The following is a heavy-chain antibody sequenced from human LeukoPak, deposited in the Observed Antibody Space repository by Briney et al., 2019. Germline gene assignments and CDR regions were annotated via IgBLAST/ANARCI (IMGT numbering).Heavy chain of an antibody. D-gene: IGHD2-21*02. CDR2: SKPNGGVT. J-gene: IGHJ4*02. CDR1: GYTFSDYY. CDR3: ARPSYCGAGCYYYFDY. V-gene: IGHV1-2*02. Sequence: ASVKVSCKASGYTFSDYYIHWLRQAPGQGLEWKGWSKPNGGVTNYARNFQGRITMTRDTSISTAFMELSSLRSDDTAVYYCARPSYCGAGCYYYFDYWGQGTLVTVSS.